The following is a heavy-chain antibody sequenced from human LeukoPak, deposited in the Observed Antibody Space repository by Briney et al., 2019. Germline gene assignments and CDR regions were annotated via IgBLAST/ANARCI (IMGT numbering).Heavy chain of an antibody. D-gene: IGHD2-2*02. Sequence: ASVKVSCKASGYTFTGYYMHWVRQAPGQGLEWMGWINPNSGGTNYAQEFQGRVTMTRDTSISTAYMELSRLRSDDTAVYYCARDRGYCSSTSCYTTFDYWGQGTLVTVSS. CDR3: ARDRGYCSSTSCYTTFDY. CDR1: GYTFTGYY. V-gene: IGHV1-2*02. J-gene: IGHJ4*02. CDR2: INPNSGGT.